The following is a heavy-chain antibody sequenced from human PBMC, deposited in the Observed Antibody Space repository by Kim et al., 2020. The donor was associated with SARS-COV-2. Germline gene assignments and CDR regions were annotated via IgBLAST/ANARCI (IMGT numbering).Heavy chain of an antibody. J-gene: IGHJ4*02. V-gene: IGHV3-20*04. CDR1: GFTFDDYG. CDR3: TRSADPGIAAAGDY. CDR2: INWIGGNT. Sequence: GGFLRLSCAASGFTFDDYGMTWVRQAPGKGLEWVSGINWIGGNTVYADSVKGRFTISRDNAKNSLYLQMNSLRADDTALYYCTRSADPGIAAAGDYWGQG. D-gene: IGHD6-13*01.